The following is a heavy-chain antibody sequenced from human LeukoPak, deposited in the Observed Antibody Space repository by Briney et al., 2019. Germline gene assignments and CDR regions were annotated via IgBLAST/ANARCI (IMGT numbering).Heavy chain of an antibody. D-gene: IGHD2-2*01. CDR3: ATGYCSSTSCPLDY. Sequence: GGSLRLSCAASGFTFSSYGMHWVRLAPGKGLEWVTFIRYDGSNQYYADSVKGRFTISRDNSKNTLYLQMNSLRAEDTAVYYCATGYCSSTSCPLDYWGQGTLVTVSS. CDR1: GFTFSSYG. CDR2: IRYDGSNQ. V-gene: IGHV3-30*02. J-gene: IGHJ4*02.